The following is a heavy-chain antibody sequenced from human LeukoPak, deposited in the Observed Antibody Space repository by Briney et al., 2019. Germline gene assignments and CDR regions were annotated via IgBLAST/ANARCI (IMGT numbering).Heavy chain of an antibody. Sequence: SETLSLTCTVSGGSISSSSYYWDWDWIRQPPGKGLEWIGSISHSGSTLYNPSLKSRVTISKDTSKNQFSLKVTSVTAADTAVYLCARERPLTSGSYFDLWGQGILVTVSS. V-gene: IGHV4-39*07. CDR1: GGSISSSSYY. CDR2: ISHSGST. CDR3: ARERPLTSGSYFDL. D-gene: IGHD1-26*01. J-gene: IGHJ4*02.